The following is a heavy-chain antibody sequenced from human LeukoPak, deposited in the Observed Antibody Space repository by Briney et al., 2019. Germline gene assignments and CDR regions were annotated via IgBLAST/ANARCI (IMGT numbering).Heavy chain of an antibody. V-gene: IGHV3-7*03. J-gene: IGHJ4*02. CDR3: ARGYCSGGSCYGDY. Sequence: WGVLRLSCAASGFTFSSYWMSWVRQAPGKGLEWVANIKQDGSEKYYADSVKGRFTISRDNAKNSLYLQMNSLRAEDTAVYYCARGYCSGGSCYGDYWGQGTLVTVSS. CDR1: GFTFSSYW. CDR2: IKQDGSEK. D-gene: IGHD2-15*01.